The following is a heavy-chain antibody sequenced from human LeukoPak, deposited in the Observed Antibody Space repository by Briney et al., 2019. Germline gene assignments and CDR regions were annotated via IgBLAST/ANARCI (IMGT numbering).Heavy chain of an antibody. V-gene: IGHV3-7*01. CDR2: IKQEGREK. D-gene: IGHD5-24*01. Sequence: PGGSLRLSCASSGFTFSRYWMSWVRQARGKGREGVAIIKQEGREKYYVDSVRGRFTISRDNAKNTLYLHMNSLRGEDTAVYYCARVNGYNRDSVFDIWGQGTMVTVSS. CDR1: GFTFSRYW. J-gene: IGHJ3*02. CDR3: ARVNGYNRDSVFDI.